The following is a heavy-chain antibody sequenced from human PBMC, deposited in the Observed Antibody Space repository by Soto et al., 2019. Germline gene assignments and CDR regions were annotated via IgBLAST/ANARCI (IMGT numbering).Heavy chain of an antibody. Sequence: GVSLKISCKVSGYSFTSYWIGWVRQMPGKGLEWMGIIYPGDSDTRYSPSFQGQVTISADKSISTAYLQWSSLKASDTAMYYCARKPLAGYYYFDYWGQGTLVTVSS. V-gene: IGHV5-51*01. CDR1: GYSFTSYW. CDR2: IYPGDSDT. J-gene: IGHJ4*02. CDR3: ARKPLAGYYYFDY. D-gene: IGHD2-21*01.